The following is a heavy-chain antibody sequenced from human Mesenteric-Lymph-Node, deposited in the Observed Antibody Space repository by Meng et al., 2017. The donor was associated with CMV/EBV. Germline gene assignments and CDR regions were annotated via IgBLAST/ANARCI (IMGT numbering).Heavy chain of an antibody. Sequence: GGSLRLSCAASGFTFSEYHMSWIRQAPGKGLQWVSDISSNSGSIIYYADSVKGRFTISRDNAKNSLYLEMYSLRAEDTAVYYCARAYSPYGGNSRDFDYWGQGTLVTVSS. V-gene: IGHV3-11*01. D-gene: IGHD4-23*01. J-gene: IGHJ4*02. CDR3: ARAYSPYGGNSRDFDY. CDR1: GFTFSEYH. CDR2: ISSNSGSII.